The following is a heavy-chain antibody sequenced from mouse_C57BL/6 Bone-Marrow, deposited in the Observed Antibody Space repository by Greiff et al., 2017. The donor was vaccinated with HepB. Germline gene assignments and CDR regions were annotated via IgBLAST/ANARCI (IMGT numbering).Heavy chain of an antibody. D-gene: IGHD1-1*01. J-gene: IGHJ1*03. CDR2: INYDGSST. CDR3: ARENYYGSSNWYFDV. CDR1: GFTFSDYY. V-gene: IGHV5-16*01. Sequence: VESEGGLVQPGSSMKLSCTASGFTFSDYYMAWVRQVPEKGLEWVANINYDGSSTYYLDSLKSRFIISRDNAKNILYLQMSSLKSEDTATYYCARENYYGSSNWYFDVWGTGTTVTVSS.